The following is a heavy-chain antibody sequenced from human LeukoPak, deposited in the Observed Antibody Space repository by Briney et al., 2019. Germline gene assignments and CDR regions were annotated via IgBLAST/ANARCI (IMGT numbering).Heavy chain of an antibody. CDR1: GYSFTAYY. CDR3: ARDAYSSGWPDY. CDR2: IIPILGIA. D-gene: IGHD6-19*01. V-gene: IGHV1-69*04. J-gene: IGHJ4*02. Sequence: SVKVSCKASGYSFTAYYIHWVRQAPGQGLEWMGRIIPILGIANYAQKFQGRVTITADKSTSTAYMELSSLRSEDTAVYYCARDAYSSGWPDYWGQGTLVTVSS.